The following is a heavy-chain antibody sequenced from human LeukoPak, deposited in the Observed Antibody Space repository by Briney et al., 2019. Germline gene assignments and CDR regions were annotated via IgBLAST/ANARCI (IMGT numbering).Heavy chain of an antibody. CDR3: ASGSGWYGGFNY. Sequence: SETLSLTCTVSGGSISSSSYYWGWIRQPPGKGLEWIGSIYYSGSTYYNPSLKSRVTISVDTSKNQFSLKLSSVTAADSAVYYCASGSGWYGGFNYWGQGTLVTVSS. J-gene: IGHJ4*02. CDR2: IYYSGST. CDR1: GGSISSSSYY. D-gene: IGHD6-19*01. V-gene: IGHV4-39*07.